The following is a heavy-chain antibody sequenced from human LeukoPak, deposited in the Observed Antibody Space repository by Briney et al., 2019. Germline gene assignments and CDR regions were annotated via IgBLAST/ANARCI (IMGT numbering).Heavy chain of an antibody. J-gene: IGHJ4*02. CDR3: ARDGDYGSFDY. V-gene: IGHV4-34*01. D-gene: IGHD4-17*01. CDR1: GGSFSGYY. CDR2: INHSGST. Sequence: PSETLSLTCAVYGGSFSGYYWSWIRQPPGKGLEWIGEINHSGSTNHNPSLKSRVTISVDTSKNQFSLKLSSVTAADTAVYYCARDGDYGSFDYWGQGTLVTVSS.